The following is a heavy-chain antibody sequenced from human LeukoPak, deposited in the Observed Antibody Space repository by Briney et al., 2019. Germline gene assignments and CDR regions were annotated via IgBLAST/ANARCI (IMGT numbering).Heavy chain of an antibody. CDR1: GYTFTGYY. J-gene: IGHJ4*02. V-gene: IGHV1-2*02. CDR2: INPNSGGT. Sequence: ASVKVSCKASGYTFTGYYMHWVRQAPEQGLEWMGWINPNSGGTNYAQKFQGRVTMTRDTSISTAYMELSRLRSDDTAVYYCARDPIAVAGTPSDYWGQGTLVTVSS. CDR3: ARDPIAVAGTPSDY. D-gene: IGHD6-19*01.